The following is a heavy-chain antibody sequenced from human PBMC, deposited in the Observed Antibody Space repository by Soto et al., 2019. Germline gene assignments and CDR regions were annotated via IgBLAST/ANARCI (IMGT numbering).Heavy chain of an antibody. CDR2: ISGSGGST. CDR1: GFTFSSYA. J-gene: IGHJ4*02. CDR3: ARRSSGWYFDY. D-gene: IGHD6-19*01. Sequence: EVQLLESGGGLGQPGRSLRLSCAASGFTFSSYAMSWVRQAPGKGLEWVSAISGSGGSTYYADSVKGRFTISRDNSKNTLYLQMNSLRAEDTAVYYCARRSSGWYFDYWGQGTLVTVSS. V-gene: IGHV3-23*01.